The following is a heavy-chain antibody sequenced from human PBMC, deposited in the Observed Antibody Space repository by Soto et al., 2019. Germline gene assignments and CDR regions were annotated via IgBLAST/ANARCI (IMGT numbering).Heavy chain of an antibody. J-gene: IGHJ6*03. D-gene: IGHD6-6*01. CDR2: MNPNSGNT. V-gene: IGHV1-8*01. CDR3: AINKQLATRGYYYYMDV. CDR1: GYTFTSYD. Sequence: QVPLVQSGAEVKKPGASVKVSCKASGYTFTSYDINWVRQATGQGLEWMGWMNPNSGNTGYAQKFQGRVTMTRNTSISTAYMELSSLRSEDTAVYYCAINKQLATRGYYYYMDVWGKGTTVTVSS.